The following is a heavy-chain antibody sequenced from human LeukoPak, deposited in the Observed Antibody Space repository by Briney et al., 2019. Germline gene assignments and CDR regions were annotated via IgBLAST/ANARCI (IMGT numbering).Heavy chain of an antibody. V-gene: IGHV3-21*01. CDR2: ITSGGDYI. D-gene: IGHD3-9*01. J-gene: IGHJ4*02. Sequence: GGSLRLSCAASGFTFNTFNMNWVRQAPGKGLEWVSSITSGGDYIYYADSVKGRFTTSRDNAKNSLSLQLNSLRVEDTAVYYCARGHYDVLAASYKWTPDYWGQGTLVTVSP. CDR1: GFTFNTFN. CDR3: ARGHYDVLAASYKWTPDY.